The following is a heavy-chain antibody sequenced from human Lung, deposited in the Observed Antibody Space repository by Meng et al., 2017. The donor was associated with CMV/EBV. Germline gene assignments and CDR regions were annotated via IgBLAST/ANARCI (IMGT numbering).Heavy chain of an antibody. CDR3: AKAFSASWYREYYDD. CDR2: ITASGGST. CDR1: EFSFSNYA. J-gene: IGHJ4*02. Sequence: GEXXKISCAASEFSFSNYAMSWVRQAPGRGLAWVSAITASGGSTYYADSVKGRFTVSRDNSKNTLYLQMNSLRAEDTALYYCAKAFSASWYREYYDDWGQGXLVTVSS. V-gene: IGHV3-23*01. D-gene: IGHD6-13*01.